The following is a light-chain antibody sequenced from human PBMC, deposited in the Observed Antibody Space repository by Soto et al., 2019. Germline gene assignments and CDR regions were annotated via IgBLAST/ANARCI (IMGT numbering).Light chain of an antibody. CDR1: QTVTSGY. CDR3: QQYGRSLT. CDR2: VTS. J-gene: IGKJ4*01. Sequence: EIGLTQSPGTVSLSPGETATLSCRASQTVTSGYLAWYQQRPGQAPRLLIHVTSSRATGIPDRFSGRGSGTDFTLTINRLEPEDFAVDYCQQYGRSLTFGGGTKVEI. V-gene: IGKV3-20*01.